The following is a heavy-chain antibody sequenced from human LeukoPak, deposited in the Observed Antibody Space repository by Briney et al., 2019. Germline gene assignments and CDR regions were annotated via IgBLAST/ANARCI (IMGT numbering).Heavy chain of an antibody. CDR1: GYTFTIYY. V-gene: IGHV1-46*01. D-gene: IGHD6-6*01. CDR3: ARDHEGARHELDYYYYMDV. CDR2: IHPSGGTT. Sequence: ASVKVSCKASGYTFTIYYMHWVRQAPGQGLEWMGLIHPSGGTTAYAQKFQGRVTMTRDMSTSTFYMELSSLRSEDTAVYYCARDHEGARHELDYYYYMDVWGKGTTVTVSS. J-gene: IGHJ6*03.